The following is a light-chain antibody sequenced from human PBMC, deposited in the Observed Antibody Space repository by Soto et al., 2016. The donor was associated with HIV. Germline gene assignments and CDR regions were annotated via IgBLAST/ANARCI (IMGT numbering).Light chain of an antibody. CDR2: SAS. V-gene: IGKV1-12*01. CDR1: QDISSW. J-gene: IGKJ4*01. CDR3: QQADSFPLT. Sequence: DIQMTQSPSSVSASVGDRVTITCRASQDISSWLAWYQQKPGKAPILLIYSASSLQSGSHQGSVAVDLGQISLSPSAACSLKILRLTICQQADSFPLTFGGGTKVYIK.